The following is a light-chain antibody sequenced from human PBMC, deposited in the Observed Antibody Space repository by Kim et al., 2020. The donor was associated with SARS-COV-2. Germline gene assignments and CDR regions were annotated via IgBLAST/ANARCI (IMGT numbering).Light chain of an antibody. CDR1: SLGCYY. Sequence: LGQTVRSTCQGDSLGCYYARWYQQKPGQAPVLVIYGKNNRPSGIPDRFSGSSSGNTASLTITGAQAEDEADYYCNSRDSSGNHLVFGGGTQLTVL. J-gene: IGLJ2*01. V-gene: IGLV3-19*01. CDR2: GKN. CDR3: NSRDSSGNHLV.